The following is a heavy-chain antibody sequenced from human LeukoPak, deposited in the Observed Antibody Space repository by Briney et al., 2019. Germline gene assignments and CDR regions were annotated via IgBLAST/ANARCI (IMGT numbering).Heavy chain of an antibody. J-gene: IGHJ4*02. D-gene: IGHD3/OR15-3a*01. Sequence: GSLRLSCAASGLTFSDAWVTWVRQAPGKGLEWVGRIKSKTDGGTIDYGAPVKGRFIISRDDSKNMLYLQMNGLRAEDTAMYYCVRTGDTERFDYWGQGTLVTVSS. V-gene: IGHV3-15*01. CDR2: IKSKTDGGTI. CDR1: GLTFSDAW. CDR3: VRTGDTERFDY.